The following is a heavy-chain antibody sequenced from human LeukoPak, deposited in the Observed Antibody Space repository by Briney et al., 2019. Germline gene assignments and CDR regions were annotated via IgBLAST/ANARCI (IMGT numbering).Heavy chain of an antibody. CDR3: ARGQTVSGAKYYFDI. Sequence: TGGSLRLSCLTSGFTFRDYGLGWVRQAPGMGLEWVSFTRSKIYGGAPEYAASVRGRFSVSRDDSESIAYLQMNNLESEDTAVYYCARGQTVSGAKYYFDIWSPGTLVAVSS. D-gene: IGHD2/OR15-2a*01. CDR2: TRSKIYGGAP. J-gene: IGHJ4*02. V-gene: IGHV3-49*04. CDR1: GFTFRDYG.